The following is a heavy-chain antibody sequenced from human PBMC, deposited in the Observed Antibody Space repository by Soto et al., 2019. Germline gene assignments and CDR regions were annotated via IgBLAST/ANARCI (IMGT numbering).Heavy chain of an antibody. D-gene: IGHD2-15*01. V-gene: IGHV4-59*08. CDR2: IYYSGST. CDR3: ARLSSGYYYGMDV. Sequence: PSETLSLTCTVSGGSISSYYWSWIRQPPGKGLEWIGYIYYSGSTNYNPPLKSRVTISVDTSKNQFSLKLSSVTAADTAVYYCARLSSGYYYGMDVWGQGTTVTVSS. CDR1: GGSISSYY. J-gene: IGHJ6*02.